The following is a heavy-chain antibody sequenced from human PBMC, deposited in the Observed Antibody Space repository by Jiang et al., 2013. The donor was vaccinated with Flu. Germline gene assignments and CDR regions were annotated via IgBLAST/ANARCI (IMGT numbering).Heavy chain of an antibody. V-gene: IGHV1-69*01. CDR1: GGTFSSYA. D-gene: IGHD1-26*01. CDR3: ARGSVGATRSRYYGMDV. Sequence: GAEVKKPGSSVKVSCKASGGTFSSYAISWVRQAPGQGLEWMGGIIPIFGTANYAQKFQGRVTITADESTSTAYMELSSLRSEDTAVYYCARGSVGATRSRYYGMDVWGQGTTVTVSS. CDR2: IIPIFGTA. J-gene: IGHJ6*02.